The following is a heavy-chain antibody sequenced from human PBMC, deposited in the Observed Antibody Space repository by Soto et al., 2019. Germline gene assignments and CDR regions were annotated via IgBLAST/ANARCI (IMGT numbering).Heavy chain of an antibody. D-gene: IGHD2-15*01. CDR2: INAGNGNT. J-gene: IGHJ5*02. Sequence: ASVKVSCKASGYTFTSYAMHWVRQAPGQRLEWMGWINAGNGNTKYSQKFQGRVTITRGTSASTAYMELSSLRSEDTAVYYCARDFSSDDIVVVVAATPEGWFDPWGQGTLVTVSS. V-gene: IGHV1-3*01. CDR1: GYTFTSYA. CDR3: ARDFSSDDIVVVVAATPEGWFDP.